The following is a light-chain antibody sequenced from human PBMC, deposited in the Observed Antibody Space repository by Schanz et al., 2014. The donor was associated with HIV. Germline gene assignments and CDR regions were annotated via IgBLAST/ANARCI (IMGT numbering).Light chain of an antibody. CDR3: QQYNTYPLT. J-gene: IGKJ4*01. V-gene: IGKV1-5*03. Sequence: DIQMTQSPSTLSASVGDRVSITCRSSQSINSGLAWYQQKPGKAPNLLIYEASTLETGVPSRFSGSGSGTEFTLAISSLQPDDFATYYCQQYNTYPLTFGGGTKVEIK. CDR1: QSINSG. CDR2: EAS.